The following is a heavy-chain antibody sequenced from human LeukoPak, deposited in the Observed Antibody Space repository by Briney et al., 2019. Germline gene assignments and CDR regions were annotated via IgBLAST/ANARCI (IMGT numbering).Heavy chain of an antibody. D-gene: IGHD3-10*01. V-gene: IGHV1-2*02. CDR2: INPNSGGT. CDR1: GYTFTGYY. CDR3: ARAFRITMVRGVNNWFDP. Sequence: ASVKVSCKASGYTFTGYYMHWVRQAPGQGLEWMGWINPNSGGTNYAQKFQGRVTMTRDTSISTAYMELSRLRSDGTAVYYCARAFRITMVRGVNNWFDPWGQGTLVTVSS. J-gene: IGHJ5*02.